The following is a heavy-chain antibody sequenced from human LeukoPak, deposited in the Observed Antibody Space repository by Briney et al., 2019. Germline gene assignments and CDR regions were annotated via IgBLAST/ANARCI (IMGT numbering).Heavy chain of an antibody. Sequence: GGSLRLCCAASGFTFSSYAMSWVRQAAGKGLEWVSAISGSGGSTYYADSVKGRFTISRDNSKNTLYLQMNSLRAEDTAVYYCAKDLKYQLLPYWGQGTLVTVSS. D-gene: IGHD2-2*01. J-gene: IGHJ4*02. CDR2: ISGSGGST. V-gene: IGHV3-23*01. CDR1: GFTFSSYA. CDR3: AKDLKYQLLPY.